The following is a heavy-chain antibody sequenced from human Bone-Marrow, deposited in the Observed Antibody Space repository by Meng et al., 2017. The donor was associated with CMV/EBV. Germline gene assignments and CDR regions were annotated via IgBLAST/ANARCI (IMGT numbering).Heavy chain of an antibody. J-gene: IGHJ4*02. CDR3: ARESPGSPEITMKVAHDY. D-gene: IGHD3-22*01. Sequence: GGSLRLSCAASGFTFSDYYMSWIRQAPGKGLEWVSYIISSGSTISYAESVKGRFTISRDNAKNSLYLQMNSLRAEDTAVYYCARESPGSPEITMKVAHDYWGQGTLVTVSS. V-gene: IGHV3-11*01. CDR2: IISSGSTI. CDR1: GFTFSDYY.